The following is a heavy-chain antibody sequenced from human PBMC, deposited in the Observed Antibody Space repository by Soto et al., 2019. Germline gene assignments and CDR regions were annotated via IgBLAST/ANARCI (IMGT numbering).Heavy chain of an antibody. J-gene: IGHJ6*03. D-gene: IGHD5-12*01. CDR2: INPNGGAT. V-gene: IGHV1-2*02. Sequence: QVQLVQAGAEVKKPGASVKVSCKTSGDSFSSYYLHWVRQAPGQGLEWLGGINPNGGATKYAQKFRGRVAMTRDTPIRTAYLELTSLRSDDTAIYYCARESGGATATLDYYYFYMDGWGKGTTVTVSS. CDR1: GDSFSSYY. CDR3: ARESGGATATLDYYYFYMDG.